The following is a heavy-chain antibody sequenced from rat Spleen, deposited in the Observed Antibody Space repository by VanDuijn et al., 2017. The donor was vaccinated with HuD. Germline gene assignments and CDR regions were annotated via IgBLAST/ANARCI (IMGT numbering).Heavy chain of an antibody. Sequence: QVQLKESGPGLVQPSQTLSLTCTVPVFSLATYGVSRVSQPPGTGQERLGGIWGDGSKNYNSALKPRLSNSRDTSKSKVLLKMNSLQTEDTAIYVCTRRRYDGSYYYHYYVMDAWGQGASVTVSS. V-gene: IGHV2-13*01. CDR3: TRRRYDGSYYYHYYVMDA. J-gene: IGHJ4*01. D-gene: IGHD1-12*02. CDR1: VFSLATYG. CDR2: IWGDGSK.